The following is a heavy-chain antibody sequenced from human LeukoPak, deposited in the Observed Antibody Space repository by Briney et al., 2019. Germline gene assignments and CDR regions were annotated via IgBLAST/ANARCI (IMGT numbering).Heavy chain of an antibody. V-gene: IGHV1-46*01. D-gene: IGHD3-22*01. J-gene: IGHJ3*02. CDR1: GGTFSSYA. CDR3: ARDGGSMIVVADAFDI. Sequence: ASVKVSCKASGGTFSSYAISWVRQAPGQGLEWMGIINPSGGSTSYAQKFQGRVTMTRDMSTSTVYMELSSLRSEDTAVYYCARDGGSMIVVADAFDIWGQGTMVTVSS. CDR2: INPSGGST.